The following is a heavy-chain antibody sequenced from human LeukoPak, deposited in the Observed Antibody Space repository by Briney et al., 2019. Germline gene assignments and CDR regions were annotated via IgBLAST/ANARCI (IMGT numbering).Heavy chain of an antibody. D-gene: IGHD3-22*01. CDR2: ISATGP. CDR1: GSTFSSYA. Sequence: GGSLRLSCAASGSTFSSYAMSWVRQPPGKGLEWVSAISATGPYYADSVKGRFTISRDNSRNTVYLQMHSLRAGDTAVYYCAKERDDYNTVFDLWGQGTLVTVSS. V-gene: IGHV3-23*01. CDR3: AKERDDYNTVFDL. J-gene: IGHJ4*02.